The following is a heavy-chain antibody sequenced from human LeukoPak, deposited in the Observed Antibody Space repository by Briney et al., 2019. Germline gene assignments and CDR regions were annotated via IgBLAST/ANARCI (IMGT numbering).Heavy chain of an antibody. Sequence: GGSLRLSCAASGFTVSSNCMSWVRQAPGKGLEWVSVIYSGGGTYYADSVKGRFTISRDTSKNTVYLQMNSLRVEDTALYYCTRSIISSPNGVSLDPPEVYYFDYWGQGTLVTVSS. CDR1: GFTVSSNC. D-gene: IGHD2-8*01. CDR3: TRSIISSPNGVSLDPPEVYYFDY. J-gene: IGHJ4*02. CDR2: IYSGGGT. V-gene: IGHV3-53*01.